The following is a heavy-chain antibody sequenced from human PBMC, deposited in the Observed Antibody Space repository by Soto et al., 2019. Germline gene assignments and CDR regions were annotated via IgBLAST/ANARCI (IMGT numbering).Heavy chain of an antibody. V-gene: IGHV4-59*12. CDR3: ARARQQLVLRYYYYYGMDV. D-gene: IGHD6-13*01. Sequence: PSETLSLTCTVSGGSISSYYWSWIRQPPGKGLEWIGYIYYSGSTNYNPSLKSRVTISVDTSKNQFSLKLSSVTAADTAVYYCARARQQLVLRYYYYYGMDVWGQGTTVTVSS. J-gene: IGHJ6*02. CDR1: GGSISSYY. CDR2: IYYSGST.